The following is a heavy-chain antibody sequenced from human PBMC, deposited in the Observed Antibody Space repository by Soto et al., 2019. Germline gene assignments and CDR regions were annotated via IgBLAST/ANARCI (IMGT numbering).Heavy chain of an antibody. CDR3: ASHGYTYGYLFDY. CDR1: GGTFTSYA. Sequence: QVQLVQSGAEVKKPGSSVKVSCKASGGTFTSYAITWVRQAPGQGLEWMGGIIPIFGTADYAQKFQGRVTITADESTTTAYMELSSLRSEDTAVYYCASHGYTYGYLFDYWGQGTLVTVSS. V-gene: IGHV1-69*12. J-gene: IGHJ4*02. D-gene: IGHD5-18*01. CDR2: IIPIFGTA.